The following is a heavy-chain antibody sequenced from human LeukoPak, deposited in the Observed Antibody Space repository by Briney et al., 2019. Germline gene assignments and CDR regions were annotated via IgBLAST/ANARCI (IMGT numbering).Heavy chain of an antibody. CDR1: GFTFSSYE. J-gene: IGHJ6*04. Sequence: GRSLRLSCAASGFTFSSYEMNWVRQAPGKGLEWVSYISSSGSTIYYADSVKGRFTISRDNAKNSLYLQMNSLRAEDTAVYYCARNMVRGGFYYYGMDVWGKGTTVTVSS. V-gene: IGHV3-48*03. CDR3: ARNMVRGGFYYYGMDV. D-gene: IGHD3-10*01. CDR2: ISSSGSTI.